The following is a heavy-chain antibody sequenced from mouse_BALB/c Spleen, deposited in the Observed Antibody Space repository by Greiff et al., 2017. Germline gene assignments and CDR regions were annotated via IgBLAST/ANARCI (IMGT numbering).Heavy chain of an antibody. Sequence: VMLVESGGGLVQPGGSRKLSCAASGFTFSDYGMAWVRQAPGKGPEWVAFISNLAYSIYYADTVTGRFTISRENAKNTLYLEMSSLRSEDTAMYYCARGDYYGSSYSWFAYWGQGTLVTVSA. CDR2: ISNLAYSI. CDR1: GFTFSDYG. CDR3: ARGDYYGSSYSWFAY. V-gene: IGHV5-15*02. J-gene: IGHJ3*01. D-gene: IGHD1-1*01.